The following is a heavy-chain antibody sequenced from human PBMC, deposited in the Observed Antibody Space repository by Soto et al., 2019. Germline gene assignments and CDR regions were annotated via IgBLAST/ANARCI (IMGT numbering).Heavy chain of an antibody. Sequence: SETLSLTCSVSGDSISTVDYFWAWVRQPPGQALEYIGYIYKSATTYYNPSFESRVAISLDTSKSQFSLNVTSLTAADTAVYFCARGRYCLTGRCFPNWFDSWGQGTQVTVSS. J-gene: IGHJ5*01. V-gene: IGHV4-30-4*01. CDR1: GDSISTVDYF. CDR3: ARGRYCLTGRCFPNWFDS. D-gene: IGHD2-15*01. CDR2: IYKSATT.